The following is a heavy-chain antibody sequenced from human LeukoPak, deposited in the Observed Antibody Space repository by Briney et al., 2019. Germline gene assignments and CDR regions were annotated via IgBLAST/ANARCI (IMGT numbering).Heavy chain of an antibody. V-gene: IGHV4-31*03. CDR1: GGSISSGGYY. J-gene: IGHJ5*02. CDR3: AREVVVAATPSYNWFDP. D-gene: IGHD2-15*01. CDR2: IYYSGST. Sequence: PSQTLSLTCTVSGGSISSGGYYWSWIRQHPGKGLEWIGYIYYSGSTYYNPSLKSRVTISVDTSKNQFSLKLSSVTAADTAVYYCAREVVVAATPSYNWFDPWGQGTLVTVSS.